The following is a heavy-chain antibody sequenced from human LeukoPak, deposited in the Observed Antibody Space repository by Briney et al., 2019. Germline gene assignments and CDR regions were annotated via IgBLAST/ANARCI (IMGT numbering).Heavy chain of an antibody. CDR3: ARGGDLRSLDYFDY. Sequence: SETLSLTCTVSGGSINSSSYYWGWIRQPPGKGLEGIGSIYYSGSTYYNPSLKSRVTISVDTSKNQFSLKLSSVTAADTAVYYCARGGDLRSLDYFDYWGQGTLVTVSS. CDR1: GGSINSSSYY. CDR2: IYYSGST. V-gene: IGHV4-39*07. D-gene: IGHD3-3*01. J-gene: IGHJ4*02.